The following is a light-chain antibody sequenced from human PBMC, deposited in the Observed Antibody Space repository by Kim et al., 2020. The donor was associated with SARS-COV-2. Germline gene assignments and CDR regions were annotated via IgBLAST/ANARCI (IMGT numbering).Light chain of an antibody. CDR1: QSLLQTNGYNF. J-gene: IGKJ1*01. V-gene: IGKV2-28*01. CDR3: MQPLLPWT. CDR2: LAS. Sequence: PGEPASISCKSSQSLLQTNGYNFLEWYSQKPGQAPQLLIFLASNRASGVPHRFSGSGSGTNFTLRISRVEAEDVAIYYCMQPLLPWTFGQGTKV.